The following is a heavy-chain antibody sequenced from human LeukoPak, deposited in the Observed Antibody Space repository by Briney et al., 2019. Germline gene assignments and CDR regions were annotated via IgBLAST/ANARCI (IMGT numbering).Heavy chain of an antibody. J-gene: IGHJ4*02. CDR1: GGSISSGGYY. CDR2: IYHSGST. D-gene: IGHD6-6*01. CDR3: ARVVYSSSTLDY. V-gene: IGHV4-30-2*01. Sequence: SETLSLTCTVSGGSISSGGYYWSWIRQPPGKGLEWIGYIYHSGSTYYNPSLKSRVTISVDRSKNQFSLKLSSVTAADTAVYYCARVVYSSSTLDYWGQGTLVTVSS.